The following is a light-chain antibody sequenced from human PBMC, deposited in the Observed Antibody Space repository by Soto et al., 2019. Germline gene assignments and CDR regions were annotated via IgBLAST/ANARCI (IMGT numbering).Light chain of an antibody. Sequence: QSVLTQPPSASGTPVQRVTISCSGSSSNIGSNSVDWYQQLPGTAPKLLIHTYDQRPSGVPDRFSGSNSGTSASLAISGLQSEDEADYYCAAWDDTLNGRVFGSGTKVTVL. J-gene: IGLJ1*01. CDR1: SSNIGSNS. V-gene: IGLV1-44*01. CDR3: AAWDDTLNGRV. CDR2: TYD.